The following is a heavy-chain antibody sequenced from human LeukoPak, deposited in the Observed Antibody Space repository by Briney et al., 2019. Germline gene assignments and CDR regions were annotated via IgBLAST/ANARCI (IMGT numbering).Heavy chain of an antibody. J-gene: IGHJ5*02. Sequence: SQTMSLTCTVSGGSISSGDYYWNWIRQPPGKGLEWIGYIYYRGSTYYNSSLKSRVTISVDTSKNQFSLKLSSVTAADTAIYYCVRSPSNNDYGDYVRFDPWGQGTLVTVSS. D-gene: IGHD4-17*01. V-gene: IGHV4-30-4*08. CDR3: VRSPSNNDYGDYVRFDP. CDR1: GGSISSGDYY. CDR2: IYYRGST.